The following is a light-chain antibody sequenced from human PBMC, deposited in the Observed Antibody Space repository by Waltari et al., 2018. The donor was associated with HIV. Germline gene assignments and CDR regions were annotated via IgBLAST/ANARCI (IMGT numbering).Light chain of an antibody. CDR1: SWHSNYA. Sequence: QLVLTQSPSASASLGASVKPTCTLSSWHSNYAIASHQQQPGKGPRYLRRLKRDGSHIKGDGIPDRFSGSSSGDERYLTISSLQSEDEADYYCQTWGAGIQEVFGGGTKLTVL. CDR3: QTWGAGIQEV. CDR2: LKRDGSH. V-gene: IGLV4-69*01. J-gene: IGLJ3*02.